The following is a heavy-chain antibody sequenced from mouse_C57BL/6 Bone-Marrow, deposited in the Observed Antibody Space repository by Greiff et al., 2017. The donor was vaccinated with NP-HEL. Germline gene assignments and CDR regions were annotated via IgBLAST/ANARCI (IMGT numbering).Heavy chain of an antibody. CDR1: GYTFTDYY. Sequence: QVQLQQSGAELVRPGASVKLSCKASGYTFTDYYINWVKQRPGQGLEWIARIYPGSGNTYYTEKFKGKATLTAEKSSSTAYMQLSSLTSEDSAVYFCARGSVVAKDYWGQGTTLTVSS. CDR2: IYPGSGNT. V-gene: IGHV1-76*01. D-gene: IGHD1-1*01. J-gene: IGHJ2*01. CDR3: ARGSVVAKDY.